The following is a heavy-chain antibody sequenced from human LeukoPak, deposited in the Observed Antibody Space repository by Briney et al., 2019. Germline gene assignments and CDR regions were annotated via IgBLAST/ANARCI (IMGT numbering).Heavy chain of an antibody. J-gene: IGHJ6*03. CDR3: ARGSDQWLVSPYYYYYMDV. V-gene: IGHV1-69*05. D-gene: IGHD6-19*01. CDR1: GGTFSSYA. Sequence: RASVKVSCKASGGTFSSYAISWVRQAPGQGLEWMGGIIPIFGTANYAQKFQGRVTITTDESTSTAYMELSSLRSEDTAVYYCARGSDQWLVSPYYYYYMDVWGKGTTVTVSS. CDR2: IIPIFGTA.